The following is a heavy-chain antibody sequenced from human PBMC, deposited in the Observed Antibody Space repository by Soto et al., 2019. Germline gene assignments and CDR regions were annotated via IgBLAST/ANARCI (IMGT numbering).Heavy chain of an antibody. Sequence: GGSLRLSCAASGFTVSSNYMSWVRQAPGKGLEWVSVIYSGGSTYYADSVKGRFTISRDNSKNTLYLQMNSLRAEDTAVYYCARDGRRNDDYYYYGMDVWGQGTTVTVSS. CDR2: IYSGGST. J-gene: IGHJ6*02. V-gene: IGHV3-66*01. D-gene: IGHD1-1*01. CDR3: ARDGRRNDDYYYYGMDV. CDR1: GFTVSSNY.